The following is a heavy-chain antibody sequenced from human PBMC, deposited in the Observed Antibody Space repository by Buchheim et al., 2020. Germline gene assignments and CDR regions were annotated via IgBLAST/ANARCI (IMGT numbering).Heavy chain of an antibody. V-gene: IGHV3-30*18. CDR3: AKDREISSGLTGGLDY. CDR2: ISYDGSNK. Sequence: QVQLVESGGGVVQPGRSLRLSCAASGFTFSSYGMHRVRQAPGKGLEWVAVISYDGSNKYYADSVKGRFTISRDNSKNTLYLQMNSLRAEDTAVYYCAKDREISSGLTGGLDYWGQGTL. D-gene: IGHD1-14*01. CDR1: GFTFSSYG. J-gene: IGHJ4*02.